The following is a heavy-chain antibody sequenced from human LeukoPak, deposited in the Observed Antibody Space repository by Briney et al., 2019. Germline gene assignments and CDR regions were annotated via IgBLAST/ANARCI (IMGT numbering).Heavy chain of an antibody. CDR1: GFTFSKSW. J-gene: IGHJ4*02. D-gene: IGHD3-10*01. CDR3: ARDGDLLTTGNLGYFDS. CDR2: IKPDGSET. Sequence: PGGSLRLSCAASGFTFSKSWMTWVRQAPGKGLEWVANIKPDGSETYYVDSVMGRFTISRDNAKNSVYLQMNSLRAEDTAVYYCARDGDLLTTGNLGYFDSWGQGTLVTVSS. V-gene: IGHV3-7*01.